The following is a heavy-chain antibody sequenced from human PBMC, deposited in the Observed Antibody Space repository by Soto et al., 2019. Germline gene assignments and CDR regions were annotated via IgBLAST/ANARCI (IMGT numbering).Heavy chain of an antibody. Sequence: CVGLRCTSSVCHLSSYALGWIRRAPGTGLEWVSAISGSGGSTYYADSVKGRFTISRDNSKNTLYLQMNSLRAEDTAVYYCAKDQGDCSSTRCYHPWYYGMDVWGQGTMVTVSS. CDR3: AKDQGDCSSTRCYHPWYYGMDV. D-gene: IGHD2-2*01. J-gene: IGHJ6*02. V-gene: IGHV3-23*01. CDR2: ISGSGGST. CDR1: VCHLSSYA.